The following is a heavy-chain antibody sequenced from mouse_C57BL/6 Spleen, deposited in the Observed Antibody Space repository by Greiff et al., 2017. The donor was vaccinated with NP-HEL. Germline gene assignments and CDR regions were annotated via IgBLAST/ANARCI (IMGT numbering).Heavy chain of an antibody. V-gene: IGHV1-64*01. J-gene: IGHJ3*01. CDR1: GYTFTSYW. CDR3: ARCRVDWAWFAY. D-gene: IGHD4-1*01. Sequence: QVHVKQSGAELVKPGASVKLSCKASGYTFTSYWMHWVKQRPGQGLEWIGMIHPNSGSTNYNEKFKSKATLTVDKSSSTAYMQLSSLTSEDSAVYYCARCRVDWAWFAYWGQGTLVTVSA. CDR2: IHPNSGST.